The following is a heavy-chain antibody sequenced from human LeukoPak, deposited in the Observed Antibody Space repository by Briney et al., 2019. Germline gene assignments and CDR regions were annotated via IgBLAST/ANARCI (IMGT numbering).Heavy chain of an antibody. J-gene: IGHJ6*02. Sequence: SETLSLTCAVYGGSFSGYYWSWIRQPPGKGLEWIGEINHSGSTNYNPSLKSRVTISVDTSKNQFSLKLSSVTAADTAVYYYARGSGYSYGYNYYYGMDVWGQGTTVTVSS. D-gene: IGHD5-18*01. V-gene: IGHV4-34*01. CDR1: GGSFSGYY. CDR2: INHSGST. CDR3: ARGSGYSYGYNYYYGMDV.